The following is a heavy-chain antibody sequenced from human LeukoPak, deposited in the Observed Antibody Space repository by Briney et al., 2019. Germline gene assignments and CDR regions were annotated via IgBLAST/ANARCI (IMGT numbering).Heavy chain of an antibody. CDR2: FDPEDGET. CDR1: GYTLTELS. CDR3: ATDGAYCGGDCYGY. D-gene: IGHD2-21*01. J-gene: IGHJ4*02. Sequence: ASVKVSCKVSGYTLTELSMHWVRQAPGKGLEWMGGFDPEDGETIYAQKFQGRVTMTEDTSTDTAYMELSSLRSEDTAVYYCATDGAYCGGDCYGYWGQGTLVTVSS. V-gene: IGHV1-24*01.